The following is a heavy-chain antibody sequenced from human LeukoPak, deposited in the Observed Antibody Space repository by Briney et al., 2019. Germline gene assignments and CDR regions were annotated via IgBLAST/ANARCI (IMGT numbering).Heavy chain of an antibody. J-gene: IGHJ6*02. V-gene: IGHV1-2*02. D-gene: IGHD2-15*01. CDR1: GYTFTGYY. Sequence: ASVTVSCKASGYTFTGYYMHWVRQAPGQGLEWMGWINPNSGGTNYAQKFQGRVTMTRDTSISTAYMELSRLRSDDTAVYYCARGIRYCSGGSCLTRYYYYYGMDVWGQGTTVTVSS. CDR2: INPNSGGT. CDR3: ARGIRYCSGGSCLTRYYYYYGMDV.